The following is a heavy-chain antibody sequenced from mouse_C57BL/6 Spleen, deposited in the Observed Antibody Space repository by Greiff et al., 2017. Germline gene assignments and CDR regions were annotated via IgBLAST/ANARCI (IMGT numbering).Heavy chain of an antibody. J-gene: IGHJ2*01. Sequence: QVQLQQSGPELVKPGASVKISCKASGYAFSSSWMNWVKQRPGKGLEWIGRLYPGDGDTNYNGKFKGKATLTADKSSSTAYMQLSSLTSEDSAVYFCARCYGSPYYFDYWGQGTTLTVSS. V-gene: IGHV1-82*01. CDR1: GYAFSSSW. CDR3: ARCYGSPYYFDY. CDR2: LYPGDGDT. D-gene: IGHD1-1*01.